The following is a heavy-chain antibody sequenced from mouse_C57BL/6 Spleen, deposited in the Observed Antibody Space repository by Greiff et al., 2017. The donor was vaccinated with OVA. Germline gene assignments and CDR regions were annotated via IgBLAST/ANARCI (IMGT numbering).Heavy chain of an antibody. Sequence: VQLQQPGAELVKPGASVKMSCKASGYTFTSYWITWVKQRPGQGLEWIGDIYPGSGSTNYNEKFKSKATLTVDTSSSTAYMQLSSLTSEDSAVYYCARSGYDYDAPWFAYWGQGTLVTVSA. J-gene: IGHJ3*01. CDR3: ARSGYDYDAPWFAY. CDR1: GYTFTSYW. V-gene: IGHV1-55*01. D-gene: IGHD2-4*01. CDR2: IYPGSGST.